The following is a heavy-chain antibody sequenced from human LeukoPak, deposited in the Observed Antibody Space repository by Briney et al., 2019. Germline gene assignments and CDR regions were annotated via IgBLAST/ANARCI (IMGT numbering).Heavy chain of an antibody. V-gene: IGHV2-5*01. Sequence: SGPTLVNPTQTLTLTCTFSGFSLSTSGVGVGWIRQPPGKALEWLALIYWNDDKRYSPSLKSRLTITKDTSKNQVVLTMTNMDPVDTATYYCAHAETGIVVEVAAINWLDPWGQGTLVTVSS. CDR1: GFSLSTSGVG. CDR2: IYWNDDK. J-gene: IGHJ5*02. CDR3: AHAETGIVVEVAAINWLDP. D-gene: IGHD2-15*01.